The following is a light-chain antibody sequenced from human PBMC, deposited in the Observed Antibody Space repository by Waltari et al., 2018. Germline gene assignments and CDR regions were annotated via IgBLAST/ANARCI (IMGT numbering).Light chain of an antibody. CDR2: RDS. Sequence: QSVVTHPPSVSGTPGQRVTISCSGSISNIGSHFITWYQHVPGTAPKLLIYRDSKRPSGVPDRFSGSKSGNSASLAISGVLAEDEADYYCAPWDGRLNGWVFGGGTKLTVL. V-gene: IGLV1-44*01. CDR1: ISNIGSHF. CDR3: APWDGRLNGWV. J-gene: IGLJ3*02.